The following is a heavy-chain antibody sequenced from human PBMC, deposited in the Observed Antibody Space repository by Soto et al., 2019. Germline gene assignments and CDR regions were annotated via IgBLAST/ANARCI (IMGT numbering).Heavy chain of an antibody. Sequence: QVHLVQSGAEVRKPGASVKVSCKASGYSFTGNSMHWVRQAPGQGLEWMGWINPHNGGINYAQKFQGRVTMTRDTAISTAYMDLSRLRSDDTAVYYCVMQRGGVVYWGQGTLVTVSS. V-gene: IGHV1-2*02. CDR3: VMQRGGVVY. CDR1: GYSFTGNS. CDR2: INPHNGGI. J-gene: IGHJ4*02. D-gene: IGHD6-25*01.